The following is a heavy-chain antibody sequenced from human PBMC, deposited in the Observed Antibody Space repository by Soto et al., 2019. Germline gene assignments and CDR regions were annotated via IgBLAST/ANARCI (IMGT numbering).Heavy chain of an antibody. V-gene: IGHV4-31*03. CDR3: ARSSQSTVTTSDY. CDR2: IYYSGST. CDR1: GGSISSGGYY. D-gene: IGHD4-17*01. Sequence: QVQLQESGPGLVKPSQTLSLTCTVSGGSISSGGYYWSWIRQHPGKGLEWIGYIYYSGSTYYNPSLKRRFTISVDTSKNQFSLKLSSVTAADTAVYYCARSSQSTVTTSDYWGQGTLVTVSS. J-gene: IGHJ4*02.